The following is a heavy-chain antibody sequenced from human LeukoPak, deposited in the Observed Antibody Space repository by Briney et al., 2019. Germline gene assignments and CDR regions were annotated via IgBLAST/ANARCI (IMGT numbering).Heavy chain of an antibody. Sequence: SETLSLTCTVSGGSISSSSYYWGWIRQPPGKGLEWIGSIYYSGSTYYNPSLKSRVTISVDTSKNQFSLKLSSVTAADTAVYDCARPAAADPWGQGTLVTVSS. CDR3: ARPAAADP. V-gene: IGHV4-39*01. CDR1: GGSISSSSYY. D-gene: IGHD6-13*01. J-gene: IGHJ5*02. CDR2: IYYSGST.